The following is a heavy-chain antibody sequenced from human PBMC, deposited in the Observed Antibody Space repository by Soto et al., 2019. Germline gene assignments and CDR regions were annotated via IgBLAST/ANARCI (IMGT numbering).Heavy chain of an antibody. CDR3: AKATTNGGWFNPFDS. J-gene: IGHJ4*02. V-gene: IGHV3-23*01. CDR1: GFSFVNYA. CDR2: LSGSSTSP. Sequence: GGSLRLSCVASGFSFVNYAMNWVRQAPGKGLEWVSGLSGSSTSPYYADSVKGRFTISRDHSRDTLFLQMNNLTSDDTAVYYCAKATTNGGWFNPFDSWGQGALVTVSS. D-gene: IGHD6-19*01.